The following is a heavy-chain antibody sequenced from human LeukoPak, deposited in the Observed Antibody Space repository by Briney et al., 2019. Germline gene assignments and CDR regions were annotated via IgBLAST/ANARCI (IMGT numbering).Heavy chain of an antibody. CDR3: ARDSVARGGGAFDI. CDR2: ISDNGDII. V-gene: IGHV3-11*04. J-gene: IGHJ3*02. CDR1: GLRFSDHY. Sequence: KPGGSLRLSCAASGLRFSDHYMSWIRQAPGKGLQWLAYISDNGDIIHYADSVKGRFTISRDNAKNSLYLQMNSLRADDTAVYYCARDSVARGGGAFDIWGQGTMVTVSS. D-gene: IGHD4-23*01.